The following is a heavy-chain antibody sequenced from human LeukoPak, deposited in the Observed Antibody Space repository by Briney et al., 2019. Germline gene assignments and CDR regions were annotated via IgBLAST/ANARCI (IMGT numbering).Heavy chain of an antibody. V-gene: IGHV4-34*01. Sequence: PSETLSLTCAVYGGSFSGYYWSWIRQPPGKGLEWIGEINQSGSTNYNPSLKSRVTISVDTSKNQFSLKLSSVTAADTAVYYCARATYYDILTGYLQGDYYYGMDVWGQGTTVTVSS. J-gene: IGHJ6*02. D-gene: IGHD3-9*01. CDR1: GGSFSGYY. CDR2: INQSGST. CDR3: ARATYYDILTGYLQGDYYYGMDV.